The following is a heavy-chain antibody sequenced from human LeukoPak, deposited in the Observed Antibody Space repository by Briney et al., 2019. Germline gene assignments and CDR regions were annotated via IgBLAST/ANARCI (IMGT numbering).Heavy chain of an antibody. V-gene: IGHV1-2*02. J-gene: IGHJ3*02. D-gene: IGHD3-3*01. CDR1: GYTFTGYY. CDR3: ARTSITIFGVVIFDAFDI. Sequence: ASVKVSCKASGYTFTGYYMHWVRQAPGQGLEWMGWINPNSGGTNYAQKFQGRVTMTRDTSISTAYMELSRLRSDDTAVYYCARTSITIFGVVIFDAFDIWGQGTMVTVSS. CDR2: INPNSGGT.